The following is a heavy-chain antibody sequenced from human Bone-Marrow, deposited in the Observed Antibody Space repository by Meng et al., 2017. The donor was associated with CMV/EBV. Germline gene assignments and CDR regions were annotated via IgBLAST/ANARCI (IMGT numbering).Heavy chain of an antibody. CDR2: INNDGSTT. Sequence: CAASGFTFRSYWMPWVRQAPGKGLVWVSRINNDGSTTIYADSVKGRFTISRDNARNTLYLQMNSLRAEDTAVYYCVRPRYTGNEHTYWGQGTLVTVSS. J-gene: IGHJ4*02. CDR3: VRPRYTGNEHTY. CDR1: GFTFRSYW. D-gene: IGHD5-12*01. V-gene: IGHV3-74*01.